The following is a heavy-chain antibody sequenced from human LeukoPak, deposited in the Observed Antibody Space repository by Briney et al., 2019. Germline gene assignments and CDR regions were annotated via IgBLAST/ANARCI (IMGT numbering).Heavy chain of an antibody. J-gene: IGHJ4*02. CDR3: ARGGYSYVDYFDY. CDR1: GGSISSYY. D-gene: IGHD5-18*01. Sequence: PSETLSLTCTVSGGSISSYYWSWIRQPPGKGLEWIGYIYYSGSTNYNPSLKSRVTISVDTSKNQFSLKLSSVTAADTAVYYCARGGYSYVDYFDYWGQGTLVTVSS. CDR2: IYYSGST. V-gene: IGHV4-59*08.